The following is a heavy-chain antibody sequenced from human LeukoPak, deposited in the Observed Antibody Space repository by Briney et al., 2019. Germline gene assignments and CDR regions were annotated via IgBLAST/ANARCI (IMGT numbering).Heavy chain of an antibody. V-gene: IGHV4-31*02. CDR3: ARAVEGRVDY. J-gene: IGHJ4*02. D-gene: IGHD5-24*01. Sequence: LRLSCAASGFTFSSYAMSWVRQAPGKGLEWIGSIYYSGSTYYNPSLKSRVTISVDTSKNQFSLKLSSVTAADTAVYYCARAVEGRVDYWGQGTLVTVSS. CDR2: IYYSGST. CDR1: GFTFSSYA.